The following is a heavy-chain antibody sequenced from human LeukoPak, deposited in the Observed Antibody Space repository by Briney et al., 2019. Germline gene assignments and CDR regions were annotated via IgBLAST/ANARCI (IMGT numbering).Heavy chain of an antibody. CDR2: ISGSGGST. D-gene: IGHD6-19*01. Sequence: GGSLRLSCAASGFTFSSYAMSWVRQAPGKGLEWVSTISGSGGSTYYADSVKGRFTISRGNSKNTLYLQMNSLRAEDTAVYYCAKHSSGWPPFGYFDYWGQGTLVTVSS. CDR3: AKHSSGWPPFGYFDY. J-gene: IGHJ4*02. V-gene: IGHV3-23*01. CDR1: GFTFSSYA.